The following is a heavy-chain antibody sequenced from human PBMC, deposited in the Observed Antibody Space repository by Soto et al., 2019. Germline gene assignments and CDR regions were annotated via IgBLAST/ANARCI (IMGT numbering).Heavy chain of an antibody. Sequence: GASVKVSCKASGGTFSSYAISWVRQAPGQGLEWMGGIIPIFGTANYAQKFQGRVTITADESTSTAYMELSSLRSEDTAVYYCARKDGYNSLPAAFDIWGQGTMVTVSS. CDR3: ARKDGYNSLPAAFDI. V-gene: IGHV1-69*13. CDR1: GGTFSSYA. D-gene: IGHD5-12*01. J-gene: IGHJ3*02. CDR2: IIPIFGTA.